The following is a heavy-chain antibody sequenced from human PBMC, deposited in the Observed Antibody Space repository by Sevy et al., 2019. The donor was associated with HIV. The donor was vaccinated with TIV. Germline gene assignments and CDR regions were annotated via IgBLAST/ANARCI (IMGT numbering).Heavy chain of an antibody. CDR1: GDSISSYY. Sequence: SDTLSLTCTVSGDSISSYYWSWMRQPPGKGLEWIGYIHYSGSTNYNPSLKGRVTISVDTSKGQFSLNLNSVTAADTAVYFCARASGQSTSSRYFDFWGQGTLVTVSS. D-gene: IGHD6-6*01. V-gene: IGHV4-59*07. CDR3: ARASGQSTSSRYFDF. J-gene: IGHJ4*02. CDR2: IHYSGST.